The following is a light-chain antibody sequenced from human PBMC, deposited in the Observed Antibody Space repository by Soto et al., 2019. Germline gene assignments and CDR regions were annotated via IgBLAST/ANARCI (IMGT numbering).Light chain of an antibody. J-gene: IGLJ1*01. Sequence: QSALTQPASVSGSPGQSITISCTGTISAVGGYKCVSWYQQHPGRVPKLMIYDVTNRSSGVSNRFSGSKSGNTASLTISGLQAEDEADYYCNSYTGSSTYVFGTGTKVTVL. CDR2: DVT. V-gene: IGLV2-14*03. CDR1: ISAVGGYKC. CDR3: NSYTGSSTYV.